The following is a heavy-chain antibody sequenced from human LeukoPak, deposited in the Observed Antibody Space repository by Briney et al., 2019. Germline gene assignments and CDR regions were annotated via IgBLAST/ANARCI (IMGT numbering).Heavy chain of an antibody. J-gene: IGHJ4*02. V-gene: IGHV1-46*01. CDR3: ARDRRLGGSKISSSSAPANY. D-gene: IGHD6-6*01. CDR1: GYTFTSYD. CDR2: INPSGGST. Sequence: ASVKVSCKASGYTFTSYDINWVRQAPGQGLEWMGIINPSGGSTSYAQKFQGRVTMTRDTSTSTVYMELSSLRSEDTAVYYCARDRRLGGSKISSSSAPANYWGQGTLVTVSS.